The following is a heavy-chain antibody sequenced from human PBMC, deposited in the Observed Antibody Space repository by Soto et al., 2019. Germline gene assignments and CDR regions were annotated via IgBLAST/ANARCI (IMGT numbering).Heavy chain of an antibody. D-gene: IGHD2-15*01. J-gene: IGHJ5*02. CDR2: IDPSDSYT. CDR3: ARHPTPLSSNNWFDP. Sequence: PGESLKISCRGSGYSFTNYWISWVRQMPGKGLEWMGKIDPSDSYTTYSPSFQGHVTISADKSISSAYLQWSSLKASDTAMYYCARHPTPLSSNNWFDPWGQGTLVTVSS. V-gene: IGHV5-10-1*01. CDR1: GYSFTNYW.